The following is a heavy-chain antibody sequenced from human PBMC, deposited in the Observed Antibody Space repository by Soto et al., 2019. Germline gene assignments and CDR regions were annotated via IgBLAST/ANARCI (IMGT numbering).Heavy chain of an antibody. D-gene: IGHD5-12*01. CDR2: ISGSGGST. V-gene: IGHV3-23*01. CDR3: AKDPGAPKYSGYDYFDY. Sequence: PGGSLRLSCAASGFTFSSYAMSWVRQAPGKGLEWVSAISGSGGSTYYADSVKGRFTISRDNSKNTLYLQMNSLRAEDTAVYYCAKDPGAPKYSGYDYFDYWGQGTLVTVSS. CDR1: GFTFSSYA. J-gene: IGHJ4*02.